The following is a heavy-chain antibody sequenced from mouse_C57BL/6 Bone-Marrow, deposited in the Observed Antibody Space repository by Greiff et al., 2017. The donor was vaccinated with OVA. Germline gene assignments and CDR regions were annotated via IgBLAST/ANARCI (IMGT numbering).Heavy chain of an antibody. Sequence: QVQLQQPGAELVKPGASVKLSCKASGYTFTSYWMHWVKQRPGQGLEWIGMIPPNSGSTNYNEKFKSKATLTVDKSSSTAYMQLSSLTSEDSAVYYCARDDGYSYYAMDYWGQGTSVTVSS. V-gene: IGHV1-64*01. J-gene: IGHJ4*01. D-gene: IGHD2-3*01. CDR3: ARDDGYSYYAMDY. CDR2: IPPNSGST. CDR1: GYTFTSYW.